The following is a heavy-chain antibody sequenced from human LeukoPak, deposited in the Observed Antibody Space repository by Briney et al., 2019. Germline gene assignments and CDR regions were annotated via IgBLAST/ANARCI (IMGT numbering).Heavy chain of an antibody. CDR1: GGTFSSYA. CDR2: IIPIFGTA. J-gene: IGHJ5*02. D-gene: IGHD3-3*01. V-gene: IGHV1-69*05. CDR3: ARDAQYYDFWSGYYTNWFDP. Sequence: SVKVPCKASGGTFSSYAISWVRQAPGQGLEWMGGIIPIFGTANYAQNFQGRVTITTDESTSTAYMELSSLRSEDTAVYYCARDAQYYDFWSGYYTNWFDPWGQGTLVTVSS.